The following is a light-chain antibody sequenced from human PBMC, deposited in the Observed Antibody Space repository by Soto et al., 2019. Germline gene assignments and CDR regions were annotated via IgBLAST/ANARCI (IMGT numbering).Light chain of an antibody. CDR3: SAYAGSNNLGV. CDR2: EVS. V-gene: IGLV2-8*01. J-gene: IGLJ2*01. Sequence: QSALTQPPSASGSPGQSVTISCTGTSSDVGADNYVSWYQQHPGKAPKLMIYEVSKRPSGVPDRLSGSKSGNTASLTVSGLQAEDEADYYRSAYAGSNNLGVFGGGTKLTVL. CDR1: SSDVGADNY.